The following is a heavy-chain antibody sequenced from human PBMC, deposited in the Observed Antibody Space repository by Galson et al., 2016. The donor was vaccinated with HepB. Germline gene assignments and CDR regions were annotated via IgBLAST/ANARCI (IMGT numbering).Heavy chain of an antibody. D-gene: IGHD6-6*01. V-gene: IGHV1-69*13. Sequence: SVKVSCKASGGTFSTDAITWVRHAPGQGLEWMGGITPFFVTADYAQKFRGRITITADESTSIAYMELSNLTSEDTAVYYCARGKIAARRGYFFYYMDVWSKGTTVTVSS. CDR1: GGTFSTDA. CDR2: ITPFFVTA. J-gene: IGHJ6*03. CDR3: ARGKIAARRGYFFYYMDV.